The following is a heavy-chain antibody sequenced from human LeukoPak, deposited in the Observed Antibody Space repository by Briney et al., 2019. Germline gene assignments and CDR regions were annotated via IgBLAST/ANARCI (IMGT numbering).Heavy chain of an antibody. CDR1: GFTFSSYA. Sequence: GGSLRLSCAASGFTFSSYALTWVRQAPGKGLEGVSTINGNGGRTYYADSVKGRFTISKDTSSNTLFLQMNSLRAEDTAVYYCARVGYCGSTSCSRDGAFDIWGQGTMVTVSS. CDR2: INGNGGRT. CDR3: ARVGYCGSTSCSRDGAFDI. J-gene: IGHJ3*02. D-gene: IGHD2-2*01. V-gene: IGHV3-23*01.